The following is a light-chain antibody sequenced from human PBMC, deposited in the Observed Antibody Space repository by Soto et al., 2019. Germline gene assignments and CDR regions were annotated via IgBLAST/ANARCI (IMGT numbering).Light chain of an antibody. J-gene: IGKJ5*01. Sequence: EILMTQSPATLSVSPGERATLSWGASQSVSSNLAWYQQKPGQAPRLLIYGASTRATGIPARFSGSGYGTELTITISSMEYEDFEVYLCQQRINWTLTFGHGTRLEIK. CDR1: QSVSSN. V-gene: IGKV3-15*01. CDR3: QQRINWTLT. CDR2: GAS.